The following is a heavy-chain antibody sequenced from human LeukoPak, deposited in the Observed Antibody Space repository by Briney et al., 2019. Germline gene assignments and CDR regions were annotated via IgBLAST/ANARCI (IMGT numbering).Heavy chain of an antibody. J-gene: IGHJ4*02. D-gene: IGHD2-2*01. V-gene: IGHV3-23*01. CDR1: GFTFSSHA. Sequence: GGSLRLSCAASGFTFSSHALSWVRQAPGKGLEWVSSLSGSGYNTYYADSVKGRFTISRNNSKNTVYLQMNSLRAEDTAVYYCAKDPYGTRYFDYWGQGTLVTVSS. CDR3: AKDPYGTRYFDY. CDR2: LSGSGYNT.